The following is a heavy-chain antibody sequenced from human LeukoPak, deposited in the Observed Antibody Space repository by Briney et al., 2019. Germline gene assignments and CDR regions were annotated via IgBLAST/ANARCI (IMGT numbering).Heavy chain of an antibody. Sequence: SETLSLTCTVSGGSISSYYWSWIRQPPGKGLEWIGYIYYSGSTNYNPSLKSRVTISVDTSKNQFSLKLSSLTAAGTAVYYCARAXTYCGGDCYPGAEYFQHWGXXXLXXVS. D-gene: IGHD2-21*02. CDR1: GGSISSYY. CDR2: IYYSGST. J-gene: IGHJ1*01. V-gene: IGHV4-59*01. CDR3: ARAXTYCGGDCYPGAEYFQH.